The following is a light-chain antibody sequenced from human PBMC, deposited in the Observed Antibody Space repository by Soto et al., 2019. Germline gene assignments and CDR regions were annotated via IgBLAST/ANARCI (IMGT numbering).Light chain of an antibody. V-gene: IGKV3-15*01. Sequence: ILMTQSPATLSVSPGERATLSCRASQSISNNLAWYQQKPGQAPRLLIYDASTRATGIPARFSGSGFGTEFKLTIIGMHSGDFAVYYCKQANKWAPWTIGQGTKVEIK. CDR1: QSISNN. CDR2: DAS. J-gene: IGKJ1*01. CDR3: KQANKWAPWT.